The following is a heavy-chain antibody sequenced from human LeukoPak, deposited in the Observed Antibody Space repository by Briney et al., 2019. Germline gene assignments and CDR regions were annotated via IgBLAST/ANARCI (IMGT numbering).Heavy chain of an antibody. V-gene: IGHV1-8*03. CDR2: MNPNSGNT. J-gene: IGHJ4*02. Sequence: ASVKVSCKASGYTFTGYYMHWVRQATGQGLEWMGWMNPNSGNTGYAQKFQGRVTITRNTSISTAYMELSSLRSEDTAVYYCARGGGRRLGYCSSTSCSLDYWGQGTLVTVSS. CDR3: ARGGGRRLGYCSSTSCSLDY. D-gene: IGHD2-2*01. CDR1: GYTFTGYY.